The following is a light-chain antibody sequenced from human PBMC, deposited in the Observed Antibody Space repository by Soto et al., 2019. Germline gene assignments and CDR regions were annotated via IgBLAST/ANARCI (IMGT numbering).Light chain of an antibody. CDR3: QQHSHWPPWT. CDR2: GAS. Sequence: EVVLTQSPATLSLSPGERATLSCRASQNVRTFLHWYQQKPSQAPRLLIYGASNRATGIPARFSGSGSGTDFTLTISGLEPEDFAVYYCQQHSHWPPWTFGQGTRVEIQ. V-gene: IGKV3-11*01. CDR1: QNVRTF. J-gene: IGKJ1*01.